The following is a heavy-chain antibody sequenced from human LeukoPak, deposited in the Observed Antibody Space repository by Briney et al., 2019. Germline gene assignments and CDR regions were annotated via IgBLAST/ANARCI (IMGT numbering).Heavy chain of an antibody. CDR3: ARVGHCTNGVCYNWFDP. Sequence: SETLSLTCTVSGGSISSSSYYSGWIRQPPGKGLEWIGSIYYSGSTYYNPSLKSRVTISADTSKNQFSLKLNSVTAADTAVHYCARVGHCTNGVCYNWFDPWGQGTLVTVSS. V-gene: IGHV4-39*01. D-gene: IGHD2-8*01. J-gene: IGHJ5*02. CDR2: IYYSGST. CDR1: GGSISSSSYY.